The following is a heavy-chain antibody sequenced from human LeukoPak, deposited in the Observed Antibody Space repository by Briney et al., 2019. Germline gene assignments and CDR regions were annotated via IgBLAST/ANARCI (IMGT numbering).Heavy chain of an antibody. J-gene: IGHJ6*03. V-gene: IGHV4-61*02. CDR3: ARDILRYYYMDV. CDR1: GGSISSGSYY. Sequence: SETLSLTCTVSGGSISSGSYYWSWIRQPAGKGMEWIGRIYTSGSTNYNPSLKSRLTISVDTSKNQFSLKLSSVTAADTAVYYCARDILRYYYMDVRGKGTTVTISS. CDR2: IYTSGST. D-gene: IGHD3-9*01.